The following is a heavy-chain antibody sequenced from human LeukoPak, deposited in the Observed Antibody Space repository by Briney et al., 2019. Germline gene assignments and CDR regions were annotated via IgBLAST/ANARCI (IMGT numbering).Heavy chain of an antibody. D-gene: IGHD6-13*01. CDR2: ISGSGGST. CDR3: AKDFIAAAGSRARDY. J-gene: IGHJ4*02. V-gene: IGHV3-23*01. CDR1: GFTFSSYA. Sequence: GGSLRLSCAASGFTFSSYAMSWVRQAPGKGLEWDSAISGSGGSTYYADSVKGRFTISRDNSKNTLYLQMNSLRAEDTAVYYCAKDFIAAAGSRARDYWGQGTLVTVSS.